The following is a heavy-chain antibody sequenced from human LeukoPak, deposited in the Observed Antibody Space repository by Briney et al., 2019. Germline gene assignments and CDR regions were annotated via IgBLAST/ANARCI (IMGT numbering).Heavy chain of an antibody. Sequence: PGGSLRLSCAASGFTFSIYSMNWVRQAPGKGLEWVSSISSSSSYIYYADSVKGRFTISRDNAKNAVYLQMNSLTAEDTAVYYCARGKLDFAFWGQGTLVTVSS. CDR2: ISSSSSYI. J-gene: IGHJ4*02. CDR3: ARGKLDFAF. D-gene: IGHD3-9*01. V-gene: IGHV3-21*06. CDR1: GFTFSIYS.